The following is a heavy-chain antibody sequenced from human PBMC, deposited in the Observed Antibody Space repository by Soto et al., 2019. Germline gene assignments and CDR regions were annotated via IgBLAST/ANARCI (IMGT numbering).Heavy chain of an antibody. V-gene: IGHV3-23*01. J-gene: IGHJ5*02. Sequence: EVQLLESGGGLVQPGGSLRLSCAASGFTFSSYAMSWVRQAPGKGLELVSAISGSGGSTYYADSVKGRFTISRYNSKNTLYLQMNTGRAEDTAVYYCANAIITVGGVTKFDPWGQGTLVTVSS. CDR1: GFTFSSYA. CDR3: ANAIITVGGVTKFDP. D-gene: IGHD3-16*01. CDR2: ISGSGGST.